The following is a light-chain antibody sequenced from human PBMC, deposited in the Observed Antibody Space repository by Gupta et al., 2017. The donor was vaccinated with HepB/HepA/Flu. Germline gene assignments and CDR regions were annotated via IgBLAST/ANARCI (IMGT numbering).Light chain of an antibody. Sequence: EIVLTQSPGTVSLSPGERATLSCRASQSIVSSYLAWYQQKPGQAPRLLIYGASSRATGIPDRFSGSGSGTDFTLTISRREPEDFAVYYCHQDGSSPPHTFGQGTKLEIK. J-gene: IGKJ2*01. V-gene: IGKV3-20*01. CDR2: GAS. CDR3: HQDGSSPPHT. CDR1: QSIVSSY.